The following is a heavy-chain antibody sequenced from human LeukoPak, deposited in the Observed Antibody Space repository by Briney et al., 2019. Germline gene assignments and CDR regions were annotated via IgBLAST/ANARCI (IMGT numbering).Heavy chain of an antibody. CDR3: ARTSARGAQFDY. J-gene: IGHJ4*02. CDR2: IYASGST. V-gene: IGHV4-4*07. Sequence: SETLALLCSVCGGFNRLYYWRWIRQPAAMGLVWIGRIYASGSTNYNPSLKSRVTMSVDTSNNQFSLNLSSVTAADTAVYYCARTSARGAQFDYWGQGTLVTVSS. CDR1: GGFNRLYY. D-gene: IGHD3-10*01.